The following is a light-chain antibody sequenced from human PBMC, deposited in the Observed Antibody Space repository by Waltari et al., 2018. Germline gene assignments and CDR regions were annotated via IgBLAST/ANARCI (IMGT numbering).Light chain of an antibody. V-gene: IGLV2-8*01. CDR1: SGDVGGYNY. CDR3: SSYAGSNSVV. J-gene: IGLJ2*01. Sequence: QSALTQPPSASGSPGQSVTISCTGTSGDVGGYNYVSWYQQHPGKAPKLMIYEVSKRASGVPDRFSGSKSGNTASLTGSGLQAEDEADYYCSSYAGSNSVVFGGGTKLTVL. CDR2: EVS.